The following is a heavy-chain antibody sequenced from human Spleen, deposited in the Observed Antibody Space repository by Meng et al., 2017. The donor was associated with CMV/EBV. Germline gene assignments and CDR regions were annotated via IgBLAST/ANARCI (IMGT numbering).Heavy chain of an antibody. Sequence: ESLKISCAVYGGSFSGFYWSWIRQPPGKGLEWIGAISHSGSTNYKPSLKSRVTISVDTSKNQFSLRLNSLTAADTAVYYCARAMGSPPRSKLLGSRRTRDFYYTLDVWGQGTTVTVSS. CDR2: ISHSGST. D-gene: IGHD1-26*01. CDR3: ARAMGSPPRSKLLGSRRTRDFYYTLDV. CDR1: GGSFSGFY. J-gene: IGHJ6*02. V-gene: IGHV4-34*01.